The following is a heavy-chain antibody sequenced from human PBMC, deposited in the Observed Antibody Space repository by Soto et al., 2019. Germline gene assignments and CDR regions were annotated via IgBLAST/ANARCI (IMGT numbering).Heavy chain of an antibody. CDR1: GYTFTSYG. Sequence: QVQLVQSGAEVKKPGASVKVSCKASGYTFTSYGISWVRQAPGQGLEWMGWISPYNGNTNYAQKLQGRVTMTTDTSTRTAYMDLRSLRSDDTAVYYCARGIGGWFGVAYYYGMDVWGQGTTVTVSS. V-gene: IGHV1-18*01. CDR3: ARGIGGWFGVAYYYGMDV. J-gene: IGHJ6*02. CDR2: ISPYNGNT. D-gene: IGHD3-10*01.